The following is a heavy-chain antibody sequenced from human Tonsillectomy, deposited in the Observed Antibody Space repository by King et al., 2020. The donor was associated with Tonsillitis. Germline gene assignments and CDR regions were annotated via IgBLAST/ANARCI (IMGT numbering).Heavy chain of an antibody. Sequence: VQLVESGGGVVQPGRSLRLSCVASGFTFRSSTMHWVRQAPGKGLEWVAVISYDGTNKLYADSVKGRFTISRDNPKYTLYLPMNSLRTEDTAVYYCARYLRLAAAGLGATFEYWGQGALVTVSS. CDR2: ISYDGTNK. CDR1: GFTFRSST. J-gene: IGHJ4*02. D-gene: IGHD6-13*01. CDR3: ARYLRLAAAGLGATFEY. V-gene: IGHV3-30-3*01.